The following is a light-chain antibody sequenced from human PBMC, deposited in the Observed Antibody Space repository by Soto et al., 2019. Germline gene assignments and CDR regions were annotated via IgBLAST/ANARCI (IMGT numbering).Light chain of an antibody. CDR3: AAWDDSLNGRYV. V-gene: IGLV1-44*01. Sequence: SLLAQPPPTSGTPRQRVILSCSGNRPPLGSNTVNWYQQLPGTAPKLLIYSNNQRPSGVPDRFSGSKSGTSASLAISGLQSEDEADYYCAAWDDSLNGRYVFGTGTKVTVL. J-gene: IGLJ1*01. CDR2: SNN. CDR1: RPPLGSNT.